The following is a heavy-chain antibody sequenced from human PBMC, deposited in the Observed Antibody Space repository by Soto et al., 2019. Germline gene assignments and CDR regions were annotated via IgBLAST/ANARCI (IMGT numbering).Heavy chain of an antibody. V-gene: IGHV4-34*01. J-gene: IGHJ4*02. CDR1: GGSFSGYY. CDR3: ARGSRYYDFWSGYYLDY. D-gene: IGHD3-3*01. Sequence: SETLSLTCAVYGGSFSGYYWSWIRQPPGKGLEWIGEINHSGSTNYNPSLKSRVTISVDTSKNQFSLKLSSVTAADTAVYYCARGSRYYDFWSGYYLDYWGQGTLVTVSS. CDR2: INHSGST.